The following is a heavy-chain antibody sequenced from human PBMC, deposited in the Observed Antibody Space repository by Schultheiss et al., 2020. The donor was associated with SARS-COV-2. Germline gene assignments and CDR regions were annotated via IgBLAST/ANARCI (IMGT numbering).Heavy chain of an antibody. Sequence: SETLSLTCTVSGGSISSSSYYWGWIRQPPGKGLEWIGRIYTSGSTNCNPSLKSRVTISVDKSKNQFSLNLSSVTAADTAVYYCRGYDYTGWFDPWGQGTLVTVSS. CDR3: RGYDYTGWFDP. CDR2: IYTSGST. CDR1: GGSISSSSYY. V-gene: IGHV4-61*05. J-gene: IGHJ5*02. D-gene: IGHD3-10*01.